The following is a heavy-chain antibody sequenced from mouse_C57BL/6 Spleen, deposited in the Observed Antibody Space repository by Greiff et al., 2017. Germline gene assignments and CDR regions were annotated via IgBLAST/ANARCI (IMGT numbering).Heavy chain of an antibody. CDR1: GYSFTDYN. D-gene: IGHD2-2*01. Sequence: EVKVVESGPELVKPGASVKISCKASGYSFTDYNMNWVKQSNGKSLEWIGVINPNYGTTSYNQKFKGKATLTVDQSSSTAYMQLNSLTSEDSAVYYCARALYGYDVYYAMDYWGQGTSVTVSS. V-gene: IGHV1-39*01. CDR2: INPNYGTT. J-gene: IGHJ4*01. CDR3: ARALYGYDVYYAMDY.